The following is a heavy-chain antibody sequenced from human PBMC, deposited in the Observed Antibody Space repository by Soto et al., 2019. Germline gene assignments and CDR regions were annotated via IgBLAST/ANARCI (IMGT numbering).Heavy chain of an antibody. V-gene: IGHV3-23*01. J-gene: IGHJ6*02. CDR1: GFTFSSYA. Sequence: GGSLRLSCAASGFTFSSYAMSWVRQAPGKGLEWVSAISGSGGSTYYADSVKGRFTISRDNSKNTLYLQMNSLRAEDTAVYYCAKDATVNLYYYYGMDVWGQGTTVTVSS. CDR2: ISGSGGST. CDR3: AKDATVNLYYYYGMDV. D-gene: IGHD4-17*01.